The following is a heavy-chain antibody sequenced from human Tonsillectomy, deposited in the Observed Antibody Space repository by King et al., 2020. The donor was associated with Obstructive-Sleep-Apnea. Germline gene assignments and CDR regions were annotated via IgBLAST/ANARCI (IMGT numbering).Heavy chain of an antibody. V-gene: IGHV4-39*07. J-gene: IGHJ1*01. Sequence: QLQESGPGLVKPSETLSLTCTVSGGSISSSTYYWGWIRQPPGKGLEWIGSIFYSGNIYYNPSLKSQVSLPVVTSKNQFSLKLSSVTAADTAVYYCAGESGDYRYFHHWGQGTLVPVSS. CDR1: GGSISSSTYY. CDR2: IFYSGNI. D-gene: IGHD4-17*01. CDR3: AGESGDYRYFHH.